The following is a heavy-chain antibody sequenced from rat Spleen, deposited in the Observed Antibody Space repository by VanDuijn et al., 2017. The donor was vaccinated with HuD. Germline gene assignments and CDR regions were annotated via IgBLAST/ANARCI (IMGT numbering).Heavy chain of an antibody. V-gene: IGHV5-7*01. J-gene: IGHJ4*01. CDR2: ISYDGSGT. CDR3: AREPSGYGYCVMDA. D-gene: IGHD4-3*01. CDR1: GFTFSDYN. Sequence: EVQLVESGGGLVQPGRSLKLSCAASGFTFSDYNMAWVRQGPKKGLEWVATISYDGSGTYYRDSVQGRFTISRDNAQNTLYLQMSRLGSEDTAIYYCAREPSGYGYCVMDAWGQGASVTVSS.